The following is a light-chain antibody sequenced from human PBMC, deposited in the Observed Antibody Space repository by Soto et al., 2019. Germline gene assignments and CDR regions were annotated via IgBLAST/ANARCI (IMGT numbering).Light chain of an antibody. J-gene: IGKJ1*01. CDR1: QSVSNN. CDR2: GAS. V-gene: IGKV3-15*01. CDR3: QQYNNWPRT. Sequence: EIVLTQSPGTLSLSPGERATLSCRASQSVSNNYLAWYQQKPGQAPRLLIYGASSRATGIPARFSGSGSGTEFTLTISSLQSDDFAVYYCQQYNNWPRTFGQGTKVDIK.